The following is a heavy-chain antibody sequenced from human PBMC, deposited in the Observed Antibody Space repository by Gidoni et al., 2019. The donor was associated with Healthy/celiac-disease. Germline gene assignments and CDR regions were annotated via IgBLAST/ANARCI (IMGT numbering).Heavy chain of an antibody. D-gene: IGHD2-2*01. Sequence: EVQLVESGGGLVKPGGSLRLSCAASGFTFSNAWMSWVRQAPGKGLEWVGRIKSKTDGGTTDYAAPVKGRFTISRDDSKNTLYLQMNSLKTEDTAVYYCTTDIVVVPAASRLQHKRDYWGQGTLVTVSS. CDR3: TTDIVVVPAASRLQHKRDY. J-gene: IGHJ4*02. CDR2: IKSKTDGGTT. V-gene: IGHV3-15*01. CDR1: GFTFSNAW.